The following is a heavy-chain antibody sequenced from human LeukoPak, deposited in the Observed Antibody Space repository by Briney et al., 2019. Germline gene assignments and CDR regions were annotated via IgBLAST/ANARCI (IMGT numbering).Heavy chain of an antibody. D-gene: IGHD1-26*01. CDR2: IYTSGST. CDR3: AGIHRGKLLGDFDY. V-gene: IGHV4-4*07. CDR1: GGSMSYNH. J-gene: IGHJ4*02. Sequence: PSETLSLTCSVSGGSMSYNHWSWIRQSAGKGLEWIGRIYTSGSTNYNPSLKSRVTISVDTSKNQFSLKLSSVTAADTAVYYCAGIHRGKLLGDFDYWGQGTLVTVSS.